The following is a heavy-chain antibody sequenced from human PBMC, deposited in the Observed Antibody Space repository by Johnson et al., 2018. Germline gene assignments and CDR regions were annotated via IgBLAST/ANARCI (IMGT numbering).Heavy chain of an antibody. CDR1: GFTFSSSW. Sequence: VQLVESGGGLVQPGGSLRLSCAASGFTFSSSWMSWVRQAPGKGLEWVANIKQDGSEKYYVDSVKGRFTISRNNAKNSLYLQMKSRRAEDTAVYYSARDHYTAMGDYYYYGMDVWGQGTTVTVSS. CDR3: ARDHYTAMGDYYYYGMDV. CDR2: IKQDGSEK. D-gene: IGHD5-18*01. J-gene: IGHJ6*02. V-gene: IGHV3-7*01.